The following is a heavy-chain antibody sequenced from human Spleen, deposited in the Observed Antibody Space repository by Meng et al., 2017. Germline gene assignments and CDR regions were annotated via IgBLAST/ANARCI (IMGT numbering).Heavy chain of an antibody. D-gene: IGHD5-18*01. J-gene: IGHJ6*02. V-gene: IGHV1-46*01. CDR1: GYTFTTYY. CDR3: ARGGVGYNYGYSYYYFGMDV. Sequence: ASVKVSCKASGYTFTTYYMHWVRQAPGQGLEWIGIISPGGGSTTYAQRFRGRVSMTRDASTSTDYLELNSLTSEDTAVYYCARGGVGYNYGYSYYYFGMDVWGQGTMVTVSS. CDR2: ISPGGGST.